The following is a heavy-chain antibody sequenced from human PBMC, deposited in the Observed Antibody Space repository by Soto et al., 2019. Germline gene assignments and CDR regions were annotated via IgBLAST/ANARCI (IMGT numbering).Heavy chain of an antibody. Sequence: ASVKVSCKASGYTFTGYYMHWVRQAPGQGLEWMGWINPNSGGTNYAQKFQGWVTMARDTSISTAYMELSRLRSDDTAVYYCARTAVAGIHYYGMDVWGQGTTVTVSS. J-gene: IGHJ6*02. V-gene: IGHV1-2*04. CDR2: INPNSGGT. CDR3: ARTAVAGIHYYGMDV. D-gene: IGHD6-19*01. CDR1: GYTFTGYY.